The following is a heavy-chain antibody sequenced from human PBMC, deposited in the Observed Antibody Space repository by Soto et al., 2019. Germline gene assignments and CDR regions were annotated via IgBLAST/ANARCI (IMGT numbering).Heavy chain of an antibody. CDR1: GFSLSNARMG. CDR3: ARILRGIAPPEIVDF. J-gene: IGHJ6*02. V-gene: IGHV2-26*01. CDR2: IFSNDEK. D-gene: IGHD6-13*01. Sequence: SGPTLVNPTETLTLTCTVSGFSLSNARMGVSWIRQPPGKALEWLAHIFSNDEKSYSTSLKSRLTISKDTSKSQVVLTMTNMDPVDTATYYCARILRGIAPPEIVDFWGQGSTVIVS.